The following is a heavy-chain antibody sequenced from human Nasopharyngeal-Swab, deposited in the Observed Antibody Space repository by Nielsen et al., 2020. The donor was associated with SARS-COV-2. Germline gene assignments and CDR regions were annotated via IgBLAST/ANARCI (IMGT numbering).Heavy chain of an antibody. Sequence: GESLKISCTASGFTFGDYAMSWVRQAPGKGLEWVGFIRSKAYGGTTEYAASVKGRFTISRDDSKSIAYLQMNSLKTEDTAVYYCTSGIVRANWGQGTLVTVSS. CDR1: GFTFGDYA. V-gene: IGHV3-49*04. CDR3: TSGIVRAN. J-gene: IGHJ4*02. CDR2: IRSKAYGGTT. D-gene: IGHD1-26*01.